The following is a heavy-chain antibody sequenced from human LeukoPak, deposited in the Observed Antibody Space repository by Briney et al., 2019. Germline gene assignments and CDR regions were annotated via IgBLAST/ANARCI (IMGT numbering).Heavy chain of an antibody. J-gene: IGHJ4*02. D-gene: IGHD5-12*01. CDR2: ITSSGSYI. CDR1: GFTFNAYS. V-gene: IGHV3-21*01. Sequence: PGGSLRLSCAASGFTFNAYSMNWVRQAPGQGLEWVSSITSSGSYIYYRDSLKGRFTISRDNAKNSLYHQMNSLRDDDTAVYYCARGTDSGYDSTGSFDYWGQGALVTVSS. CDR3: ARGTDSGYDSTGSFDY.